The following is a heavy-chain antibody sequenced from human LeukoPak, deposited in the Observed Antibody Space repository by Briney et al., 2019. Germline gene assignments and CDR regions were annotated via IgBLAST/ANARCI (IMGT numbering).Heavy chain of an antibody. CDR3: TTGYCSRTSCYYFDY. V-gene: IGHV3-15*01. D-gene: IGHD2-2*01. J-gene: IGHJ4*02. CDR1: GFTFSNAW. CDR2: IKSKTDGWTT. Sequence: PGGSLRLSCAASGFTFSNAWMSWVRQAPGKGLEGVGRIKSKTDGWTTDYAAPVKGRFTISRDDSKNTLYLQMNSLKTEDTAVYYCTTGYCSRTSCYYFDYWGQGTLVTVSS.